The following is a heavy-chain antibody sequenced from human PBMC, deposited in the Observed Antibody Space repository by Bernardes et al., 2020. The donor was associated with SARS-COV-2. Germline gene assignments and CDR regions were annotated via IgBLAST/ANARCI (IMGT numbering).Heavy chain of an antibody. CDR1: GITLTEIT. V-gene: IGHV1-24*01. D-gene: IGHD3-10*01. Sequence: ASVKVSCRVSGITLTEITIHWVRQPPGEGLEWLGGSDPADGEFISAEKFQARVTMTEDTSTDTAYMELSSLRPEDTAVYYCATAELLYFGELDTWGQGTLVSVSS. J-gene: IGHJ4*02. CDR2: SDPADGEF. CDR3: ATAELLYFGELDT.